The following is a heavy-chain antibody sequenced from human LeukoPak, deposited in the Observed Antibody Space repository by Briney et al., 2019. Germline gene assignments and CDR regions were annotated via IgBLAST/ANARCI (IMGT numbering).Heavy chain of an antibody. J-gene: IGHJ4*02. CDR2: ISYDGGHE. D-gene: IGHD1-1*01. Sequence: GGSLRLSCAASGFTFTNYGMHWVRQAPGMGLEWVAVISYDGGHEYYADSVKGRFTISRDNSKNTLYLQMNSLRAEDTAVYYCATQLDTFAYWGQGTLLTVSS. CDR3: ATQLDTFAY. V-gene: IGHV3-30*03. CDR1: GFTFTNYG.